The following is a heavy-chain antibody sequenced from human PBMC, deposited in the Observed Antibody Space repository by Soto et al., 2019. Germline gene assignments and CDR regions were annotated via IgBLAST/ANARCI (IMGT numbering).Heavy chain of an antibody. V-gene: IGHV3-74*01. CDR1: GFTFSSYW. Sequence: GGSLRLSCAASGFTFSSYWMHWVRQAPGKGLVWVSRINSDGSSTSYADSVKGRFTISRDNAKNTLYLQMNSLRAEDTAVYYCVRGSATVGTTVFDYWGQGALVTVSS. J-gene: IGHJ4*02. D-gene: IGHD4-17*01. CDR2: INSDGSST. CDR3: VRGSATVGTTVFDY.